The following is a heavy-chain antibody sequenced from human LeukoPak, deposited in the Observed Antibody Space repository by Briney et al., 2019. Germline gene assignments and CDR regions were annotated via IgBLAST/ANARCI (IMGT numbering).Heavy chain of an antibody. J-gene: IGHJ5*02. Sequence: GGSLRLSCVASGFTFSSRDWMTWVRQAPGKGLGWVANIKQDGSNKNYVDSGKGRFTISRDNAKNSLYLQMNSLRAEDTAVYYCARQVQDWFDPWGQGTLVTVSS. CDR1: GFTFSSRDW. CDR2: IKQDGSNK. V-gene: IGHV3-7*01. CDR3: ARQVQDWFDP. D-gene: IGHD3-10*01.